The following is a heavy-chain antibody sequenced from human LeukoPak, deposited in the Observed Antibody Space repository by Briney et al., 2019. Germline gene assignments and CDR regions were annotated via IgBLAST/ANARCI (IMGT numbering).Heavy chain of an antibody. CDR3: AKDLSIAVAGTNYFDY. Sequence: GGSLRLSCAASGFSFSNYALHWVRQAPGKGLEWVAVISYDGSNKDYADSVKSRFTISRDNSKNTLYLQMSSLRAEDTAVYYCAKDLSIAVAGTNYFDYWGQGTLVTVPS. D-gene: IGHD6-19*01. CDR1: GFSFSNYA. V-gene: IGHV3-30*04. CDR2: ISYDGSNK. J-gene: IGHJ4*02.